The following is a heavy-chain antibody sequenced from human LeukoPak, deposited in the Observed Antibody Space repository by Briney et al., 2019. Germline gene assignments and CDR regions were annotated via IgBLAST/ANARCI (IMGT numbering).Heavy chain of an antibody. Sequence: AGGSLRLSCATSGFIFSNYAVNGVRRAPGKGLEWVSVISCSGDTTFYADSVEGRFTISRDNSKKTLYLQMNSMRAEDTAVYYCAKYYDFWSGYSQHYYYMDVWGKGTTVTVSS. V-gene: IGHV3-23*01. CDR2: ISCSGDTT. D-gene: IGHD3-3*01. J-gene: IGHJ6*03. CDR3: AKYYDFWSGYSQHYYYMDV. CDR1: GFIFSNYA.